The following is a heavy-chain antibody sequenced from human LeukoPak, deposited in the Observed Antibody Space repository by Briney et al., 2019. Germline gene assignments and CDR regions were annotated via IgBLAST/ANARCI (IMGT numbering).Heavy chain of an antibody. CDR2: INTDGTVT. V-gene: IGHV3-74*01. CDR3: ATKQWLAPPPDS. D-gene: IGHD6-19*01. J-gene: IGHJ4*02. CDR1: GFTFSKYW. Sequence: GSLRLSCAASGFTFSKYWMLWVRQAPGKGLESVSRINTDGTVTTYADSVKGRFTVSRDNADNTMFLQMNSVRDKDTAVYYCATKQWLAPPPDSWGQGTPVTVSS.